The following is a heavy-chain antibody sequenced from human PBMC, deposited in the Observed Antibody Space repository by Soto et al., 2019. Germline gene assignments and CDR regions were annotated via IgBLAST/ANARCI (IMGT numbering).Heavy chain of an antibody. Sequence: QVQLVESGGGVVQPGRSLRLSCAASGFTFSRYGMHWVRQAPGRGLEWVAVISYDGSNKYYADSVKGRFTISRDNSKNTLYLQMNSLRAEDTAVYYCAKDWDTAMETGYWGQGTLVTVSS. J-gene: IGHJ4*02. CDR2: ISYDGSNK. CDR3: AKDWDTAMETGY. CDR1: GFTFSRYG. V-gene: IGHV3-30*18. D-gene: IGHD5-18*01.